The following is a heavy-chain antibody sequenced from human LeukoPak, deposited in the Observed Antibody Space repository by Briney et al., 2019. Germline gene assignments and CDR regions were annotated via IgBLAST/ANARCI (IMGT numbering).Heavy chain of an antibody. V-gene: IGHV4-4*02. CDR1: GGSNSSSNW. CDR3: AKNSGYGAAFDY. J-gene: IGHJ4*02. D-gene: IGHD5-12*01. Sequence: EASGTLSLTCAVSGGSNSSSNWWSWVRQPPGKGLEWIGEIYHSGSTNYNPSLKSRVTISVDRSKNQFSLKLSSVTAADTAVYYCAKNSGYGAAFDYWGQGTLVTVSS. CDR2: IYHSGST.